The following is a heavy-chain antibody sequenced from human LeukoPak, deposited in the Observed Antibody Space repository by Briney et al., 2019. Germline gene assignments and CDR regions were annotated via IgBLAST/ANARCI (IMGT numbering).Heavy chain of an antibody. D-gene: IGHD2-15*01. V-gene: IGHV1-18*01. CDR2: ISAYNGNT. Sequence: ASVKVSCKASGYTFTSNGITWVRQAPGQGLEWMGWISAYNGNTNYAQKLQGRVTMTRDTSISTAYMELSGLTSDDTAVYYCARPYCSGGSCHDYFDYWGQGTLVTVSS. J-gene: IGHJ4*02. CDR3: ARPYCSGGSCHDYFDY. CDR1: GYTFTSNG.